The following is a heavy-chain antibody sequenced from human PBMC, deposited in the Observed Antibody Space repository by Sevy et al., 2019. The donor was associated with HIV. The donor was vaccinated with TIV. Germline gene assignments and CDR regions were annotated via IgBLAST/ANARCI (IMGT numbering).Heavy chain of an antibody. CDR1: GFTFSNYA. D-gene: IGHD3-3*01. CDR3: ATGPIFGGYYGMDV. J-gene: IGHJ6*02. Sequence: GGSLRLSCAATGFTFSNYAMHWVRQAPGKGLEWMGGFDPEDGETIYAQKFQGRVTMTEDTSTDTAYMELSSLRSEDTAVYYCATGPIFGGYYGMDVWGQGTTVTVSS. V-gene: IGHV1-24*01. CDR2: FDPEDGET.